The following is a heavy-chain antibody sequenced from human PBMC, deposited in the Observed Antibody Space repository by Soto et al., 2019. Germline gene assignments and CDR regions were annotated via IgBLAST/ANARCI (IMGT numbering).Heavy chain of an antibody. Sequence: GASVKVSCKASGYTFTSYGISWVRQAPGQGLEWMGGIIPIFGTANYAQKFQGRVTITADESTSTAYMELSSLRSEDTAVYYCARDPTLIAAAGTFAFDEWGQRTLVTVSS. V-gene: IGHV1-69*13. CDR2: IIPIFGTA. J-gene: IGHJ4*02. CDR1: GYTFTSYG. D-gene: IGHD6-13*01. CDR3: ARDPTLIAAAGTFAFDE.